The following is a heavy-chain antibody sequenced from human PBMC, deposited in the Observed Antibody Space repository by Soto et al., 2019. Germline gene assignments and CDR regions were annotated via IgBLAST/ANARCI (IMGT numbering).Heavy chain of an antibody. Sequence: GSLRLSCAASGFTFSSYAMSWVRQAPGKGLEWVSAISGSGGSTYYADSVKGRFTISRDNSKNTLYLQMNSLRAEDTAVYYCAKGPGLSSSSDYYYYYGMDVWGQGTTVTVSS. V-gene: IGHV3-23*01. CDR2: ISGSGGST. CDR3: AKGPGLSSSSDYYYYYGMDV. CDR1: GFTFSSYA. J-gene: IGHJ6*02. D-gene: IGHD6-6*01.